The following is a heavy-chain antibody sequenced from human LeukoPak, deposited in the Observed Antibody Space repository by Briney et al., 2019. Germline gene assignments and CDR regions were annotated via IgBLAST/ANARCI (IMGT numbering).Heavy chain of an antibody. V-gene: IGHV4-4*07. Sequence: SETLSLTCSVSCGSISSYYWSWIRLPTGKALEWIGRIYTSASTTYTPSLNSRVTMSVHTSKNQFSLKLSSVTAADPALYACDRDGPDFWRGYYDPYWAFDIWGQGTMVTVSS. CDR1: CGSISSYY. CDR3: DRDGPDFWRGYYDPYWAFDI. D-gene: IGHD3-3*01. J-gene: IGHJ3*02. CDR2: IYTSAST.